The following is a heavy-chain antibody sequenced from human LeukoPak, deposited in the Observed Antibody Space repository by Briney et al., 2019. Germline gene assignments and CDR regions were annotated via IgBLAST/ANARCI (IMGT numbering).Heavy chain of an antibody. CDR1: GLRFGSFW. J-gene: IGHJ4*02. CDR2: INQDGSEK. D-gene: IGHD5-24*01. V-gene: IGHV3-7*01. Sequence: PGGSLRLSCAVSGLRFGSFWMSWVRQAPGKGLEWVANINQDGSEKYFVDSVRGRFTISRDNSKNPLHLQMNTLRAEDTVVYYCARERDGRFFDYWGQGTLVTVSS. CDR3: ARERDGRFFDY.